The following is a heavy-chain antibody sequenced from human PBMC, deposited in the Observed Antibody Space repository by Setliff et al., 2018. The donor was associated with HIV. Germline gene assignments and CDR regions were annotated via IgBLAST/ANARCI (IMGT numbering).Heavy chain of an antibody. CDR2: INPNSGDT. CDR1: GYTSIGHY. Sequence: GASVKVSCKASGYTSIGHYIHWVRQAPGQGLEWMGWINPNSGDTKYAQKFQDRVSLTRDTSLSTAYMELSSLTSDDTAIYYCARDMFEIWERSLAKGDEFDPWGQGSLVTVSS. J-gene: IGHJ5*02. D-gene: IGHD3-10*02. CDR3: ARDMFEIWERSLAKGDEFDP. V-gene: IGHV1-2*02.